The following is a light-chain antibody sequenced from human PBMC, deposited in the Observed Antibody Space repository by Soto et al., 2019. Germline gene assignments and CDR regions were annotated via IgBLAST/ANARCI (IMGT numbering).Light chain of an antibody. V-gene: IGKV3-11*01. CDR1: QSVSSN. CDR3: QQRSNWPPIT. Sequence: EIVMTQSPATLSVSPGERATLSCRASQSVSSNLAWYQQKPGQAPRLVIYDASNRAAGIPARFSGSGSGTDFTLTISSLEPEDFAVYYCQQRSNWPPITFGQGTRLEIK. J-gene: IGKJ5*01. CDR2: DAS.